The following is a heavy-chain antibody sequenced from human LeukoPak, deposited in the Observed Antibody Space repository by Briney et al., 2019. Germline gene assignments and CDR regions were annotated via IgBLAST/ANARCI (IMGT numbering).Heavy chain of an antibody. J-gene: IGHJ5*02. CDR1: GYTFTSYG. CDR3: ARDLSDCSGGSCYIPRFPPPRNWFDP. CDR2: ISAYNGNT. Sequence: ASVKVSCKASGYTFTSYGISWVRQAPGQGLEWMGWISAYNGNTNYAQKLQGRVTMTTDTSTSTAYMELRSLRSDDTAVYYCARDLSDCSGGSCYIPRFPPPRNWFDPWGQGTLVTVSS. V-gene: IGHV1-18*01. D-gene: IGHD2-15*01.